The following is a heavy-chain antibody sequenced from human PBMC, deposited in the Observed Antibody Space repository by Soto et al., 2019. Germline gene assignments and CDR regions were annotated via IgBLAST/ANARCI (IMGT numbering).Heavy chain of an antibody. V-gene: IGHV3-30*18. CDR1: GVTFSNYA. CDR3: GKDIGGVDTGNYGMDV. Sequence: QVQLVESGGGVVQPGMSLRLSCAASGVTFSNYAMHWVRKAPGKGLEWVADISYHGTEEGYADSVKDRFTISRDNSKNTMYVQRSSMRPEYTAVYYCGKDIGGVDTGNYGMDVWGQGTTVIVSS. J-gene: IGHJ6*02. D-gene: IGHD5-18*01. CDR2: ISYHGTEE.